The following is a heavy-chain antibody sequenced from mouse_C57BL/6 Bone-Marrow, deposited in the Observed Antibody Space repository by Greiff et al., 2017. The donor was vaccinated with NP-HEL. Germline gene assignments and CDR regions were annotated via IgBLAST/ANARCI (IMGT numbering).Heavy chain of an antibody. V-gene: IGHV1-19*01. CDR1: GYTFTDYY. J-gene: IGHJ4*01. D-gene: IGHD3-2*01. CDR3: ARSGETARRYAMDY. CDR2: INPYNGGT. Sequence: EVKVVESGPVLVKPGASVKMSCKASGYTFTDYYMNWVKQSHGKSLEWIGVINPYNGGTSYNQKFKGKATLTVDKSSSTAHMELNSLTSEDSAVYYCARSGETARRYAMDYWGQGTSVTVSS.